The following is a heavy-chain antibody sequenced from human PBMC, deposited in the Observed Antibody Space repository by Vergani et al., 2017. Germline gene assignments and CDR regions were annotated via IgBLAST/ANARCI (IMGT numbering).Heavy chain of an antibody. J-gene: IGHJ4*02. CDR1: GFTFSSYS. CDR2: ISSSSSTI. D-gene: IGHD2-21*01. Sequence: EVQLVESGGGLVQPGGSLRLSCAASGFTFSSYSMNWVRQAPGKGLEWVSYISSSSSTIYYADSVKGRFTISRDNAKNSLYLQMNSLRAEDTAVYYCAKDQGGGDFDYWGQGTLVTVSS. V-gene: IGHV3-48*01. CDR3: AKDQGGGDFDY.